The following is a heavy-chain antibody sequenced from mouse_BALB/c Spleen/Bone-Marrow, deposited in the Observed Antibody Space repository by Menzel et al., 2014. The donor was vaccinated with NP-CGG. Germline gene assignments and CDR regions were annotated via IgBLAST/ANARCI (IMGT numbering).Heavy chain of an antibody. Sequence: VKVVESGGGLVKPGGSLKLSCAASGFTFSSYAMSWVRQTPEKRLEWVATISSGGSYTYYPDSVKGRFTISRDNAKNTLYLQMSSLRSEDTAMYYCARHGITRLLDYWGQGTTLTVSS. V-gene: IGHV5-9-3*01. CDR1: GFTFSSYA. J-gene: IGHJ2*01. CDR3: ARHGITRLLDY. CDR2: ISSGGSYT. D-gene: IGHD2-4*01.